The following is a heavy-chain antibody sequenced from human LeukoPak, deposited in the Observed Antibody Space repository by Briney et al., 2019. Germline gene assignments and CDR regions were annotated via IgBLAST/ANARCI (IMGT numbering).Heavy chain of an antibody. V-gene: IGHV3-7*01. CDR2: IKHDGSER. Sequence: GGSLRLSCAASGFTFSTSWMTWVRQAPGKGLEFVADIKHDGSERYYVDSVKGRFTISRDNAKNSLYLQMDSLRAEDTAVYFCATGHTSLAPGGQGTLVTVSS. J-gene: IGHJ4*02. CDR1: GFTFSTSW. CDR3: ATGHTSLAP.